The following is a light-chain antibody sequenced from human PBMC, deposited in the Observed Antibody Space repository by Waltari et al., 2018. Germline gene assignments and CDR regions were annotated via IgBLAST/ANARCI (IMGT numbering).Light chain of an antibody. Sequence: DIVMTQSPDSLTLSLGGRATISCKSSQSVLRTSSNKNFLAWYQKKSGQPPKLLFYWASTRESGVPDRFSGSGSGTDFTLTISSLQSEDVAIYYCQQYYDSPITFGPGTKVDV. J-gene: IGKJ3*01. CDR3: QQYYDSPIT. CDR1: QSVLRTSSNKNF. V-gene: IGKV4-1*01. CDR2: WAS.